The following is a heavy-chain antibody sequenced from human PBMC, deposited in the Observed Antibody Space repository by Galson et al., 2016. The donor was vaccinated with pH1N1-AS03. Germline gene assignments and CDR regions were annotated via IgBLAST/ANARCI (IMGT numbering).Heavy chain of an antibody. D-gene: IGHD4-23*01. CDR2: ISSRGDSI. CDR3: ARAVGGGDSF. V-gene: IGHV3-48*02. CDR1: GFTFSYYS. Sequence: SLRLSCAAPGFTFSYYSMNWVRQAPGKGLEWVSYISSRGDSIYYADSVKGRFSISRDNAKESLYLQMNSLRDEDTAVYYCARAVGGGDSFWGQGTLVTVSA. J-gene: IGHJ4*02.